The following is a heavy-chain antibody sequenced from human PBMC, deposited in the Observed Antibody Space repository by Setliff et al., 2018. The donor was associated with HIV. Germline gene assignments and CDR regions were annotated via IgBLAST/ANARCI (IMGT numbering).Heavy chain of an antibody. CDR3: GIQLKSGESEFLHL. J-gene: IGHJ1*01. CDR1: GGSISSYY. Sequence: NPAETLSLTCTVSGGSISSYYWSWIRQPPGKGLEWIGYIYTSGSTNYNPSLKSRVTISVDRSKNHFSLRLSSVTAPDTAMYYCGIQLKSGESEFLHLWGQGTLVTVSS. D-gene: IGHD1-1*01. V-gene: IGHV4-4*09. CDR2: IYTSGST.